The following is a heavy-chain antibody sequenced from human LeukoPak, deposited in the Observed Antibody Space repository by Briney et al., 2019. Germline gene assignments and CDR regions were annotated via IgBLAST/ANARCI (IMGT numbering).Heavy chain of an antibody. CDR2: IYYSGST. D-gene: IGHD5-24*01. Sequence: PSETLSLTCTVSGGSISSSGYYWGWIRQPPGKGLEWIGSIYYSGSTYYNPSLKSRLTISVDTSKNEFSLKLSSVTAADTAVYYCARQIDGYNSGPSYFDYWGQGTLVTVSS. CDR3: ARQIDGYNSGPSYFDY. V-gene: IGHV4-39*01. CDR1: GGSISSSGYY. J-gene: IGHJ4*02.